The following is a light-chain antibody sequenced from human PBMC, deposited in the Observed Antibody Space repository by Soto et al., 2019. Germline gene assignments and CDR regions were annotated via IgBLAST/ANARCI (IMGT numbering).Light chain of an antibody. J-gene: IGKJ1*01. CDR2: KAS. CDR3: QQYYSSLRP. Sequence: DMQRTQSPSTLSASVGDRVTISCRACQSISTWLPWYQQKPGKAPKLLIYKASSLESGVPSRFSGSGSGTDFTLTISCLQSEDFATYYCQQYYSSLRPFGQGTKVDI. CDR1: QSISTW. V-gene: IGKV1-5*03.